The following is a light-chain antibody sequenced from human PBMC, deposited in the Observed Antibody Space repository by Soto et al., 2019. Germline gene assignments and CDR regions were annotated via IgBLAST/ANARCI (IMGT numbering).Light chain of an antibody. CDR2: DAS. Sequence: EIVMTQSPATLSVSPGERATLSCRASQSVTSKLAWYQQKHGQAPRLLIYDASTRAAGIPGRFSGDGSGTEFTLTISSLQPEDFAVYYCQQYNNWPPLTFGGGTKVELK. CDR1: QSVTSK. V-gene: IGKV3-15*01. CDR3: QQYNNWPPLT. J-gene: IGKJ4*01.